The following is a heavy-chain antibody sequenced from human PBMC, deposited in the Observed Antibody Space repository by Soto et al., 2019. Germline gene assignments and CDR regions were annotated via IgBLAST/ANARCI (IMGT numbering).Heavy chain of an antibody. Sequence: SVKVSCKASGGTFSSYAISWVRQAPGQGLEWMGGIIPIFGTANYAQKFQGRVTITADESTSTAYMELSSLRSEDTAVYYCATSRVVSDYLDYWGQGTLVTVSS. V-gene: IGHV1-69*13. CDR3: ATSRVVSDYLDY. CDR1: GGTFSSYA. CDR2: IIPIFGTA. J-gene: IGHJ4*02.